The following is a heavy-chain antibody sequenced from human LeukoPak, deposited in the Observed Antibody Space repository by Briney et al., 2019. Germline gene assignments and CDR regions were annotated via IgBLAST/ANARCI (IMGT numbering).Heavy chain of an antibody. Sequence: PGGSLRLSCAASGFTVSSNYMSWVRQAPGKGLEWVSVIYSGGSTYYADSVKGRFTISRDNSKNTLYLQMNSLRAEDTAVYYCARPGIAAAVPVAFDIWGQGTMVTVSS. CDR3: ARPGIAAAVPVAFDI. V-gene: IGHV3-66*04. CDR1: GFTVSSNY. CDR2: IYSGGST. D-gene: IGHD6-13*01. J-gene: IGHJ3*02.